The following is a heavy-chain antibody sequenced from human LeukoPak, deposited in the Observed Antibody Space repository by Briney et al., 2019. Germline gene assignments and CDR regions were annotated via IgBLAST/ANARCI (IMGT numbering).Heavy chain of an antibody. CDR3: AKEDSGTYRSSHFDY. CDR1: GFTLSSYG. J-gene: IGHJ4*02. Sequence: GGSLRLSCAASGFTLSSYGTHWVRQAPGKGLEWVAVISYDGSNKYYADSVKGRFTISRDNSKNTLYLQMNSLRAEDTAVYYCAKEDSGTYRSSHFDYWGQGTLVTVSS. V-gene: IGHV3-30*18. D-gene: IGHD1-26*01. CDR2: ISYDGSNK.